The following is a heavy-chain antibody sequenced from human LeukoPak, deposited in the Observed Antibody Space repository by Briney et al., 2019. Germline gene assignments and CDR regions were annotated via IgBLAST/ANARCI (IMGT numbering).Heavy chain of an antibody. CDR2: INHSGST. CDR3: ARSIDTPHLDYYGMDV. D-gene: IGHD1-26*01. V-gene: IGHV4-34*01. J-gene: IGHJ6*02. Sequence: PSETLSLTCAVYGGSFSGYYWSWIRQPPGKGLEWIGEINHSGSTNYNPSLKSRVTISVDTSKNQFSLKLSSVTAADTAVYYCARSIDTPHLDYYGMDVWGQGTTVTVSS. CDR1: GGSFSGYY.